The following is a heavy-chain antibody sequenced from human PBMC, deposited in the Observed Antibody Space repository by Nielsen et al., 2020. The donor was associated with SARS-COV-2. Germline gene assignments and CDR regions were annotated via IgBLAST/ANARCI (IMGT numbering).Heavy chain of an antibody. Sequence: GGSLRLSCAASGFTFDDYAMHWVRQAPGKGLEWVSGISWNSGSIGYADSVKGRFTISRDNAKNSLYLQMNSLRDEDTALYYCATSKKTYYYGMDVWGQGTTVTVSS. D-gene: IGHD4-11*01. CDR3: ATSKKTYYYGMDV. CDR2: ISWNSGSI. CDR1: GFTFDDYA. J-gene: IGHJ6*02. V-gene: IGHV3-9*01.